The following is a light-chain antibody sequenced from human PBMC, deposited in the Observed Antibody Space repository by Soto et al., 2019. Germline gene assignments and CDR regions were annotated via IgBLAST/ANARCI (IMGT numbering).Light chain of an antibody. Sequence: EIVLTQSPGTLSLSPWERATLSCRASQSVSSSYLAWYQQKPGQAPRLLIYGASSRATGIPDRFSGSGSGTDFTLTISDVQPEDFAMYYCHQRNQFGQGTRLEIK. J-gene: IGKJ5*01. V-gene: IGKV3-20*01. CDR2: GAS. CDR1: QSVSSSY. CDR3: HQRNQ.